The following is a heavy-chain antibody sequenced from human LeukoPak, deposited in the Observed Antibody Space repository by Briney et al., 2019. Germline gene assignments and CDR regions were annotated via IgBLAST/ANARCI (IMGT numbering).Heavy chain of an antibody. CDR2: IYPSDSDT. J-gene: IGHJ4*02. Sequence: GESLKISCKGYGYSFNNYWIGWVRQMPGKGLEWMGIIYPSDSDTRYSPSFQGQVTISADTSINTAYVQWSSLKASDTAMYYCARPGQRGYNSNFDYWGQGTLVTVSS. CDR3: ARPGQRGYNSNFDY. CDR1: GYSFNNYW. D-gene: IGHD5-18*01. V-gene: IGHV5-51*01.